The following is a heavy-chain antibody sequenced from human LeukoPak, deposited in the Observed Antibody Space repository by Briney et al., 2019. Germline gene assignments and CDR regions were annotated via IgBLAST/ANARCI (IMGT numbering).Heavy chain of an antibody. D-gene: IGHD5-18*01. V-gene: IGHV3-30*02. Sequence: GGSLRLSCAASGFTFSSYWMHWVRQAPGKGLEWVAFIRYDGSNKYYADSVKGRFTISRDNSKNTLYLQMNSLRAEDTAVYYCAKDFLNTFDYWGQGTLVTVSS. CDR1: GFTFSSYW. CDR2: IRYDGSNK. J-gene: IGHJ4*02. CDR3: AKDFLNTFDY.